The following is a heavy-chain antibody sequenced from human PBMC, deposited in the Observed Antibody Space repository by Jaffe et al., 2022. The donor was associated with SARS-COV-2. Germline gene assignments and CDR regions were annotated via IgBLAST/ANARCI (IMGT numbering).Heavy chain of an antibody. J-gene: IGHJ6*02. Sequence: QVQLVESGGGVVQPGRSLRLSCAASGFTFSSYGMHWVRQAPGKGLEWVAVIWYDGSNKYYADSVKGRFTISRDNSKNTLYLQMNSLRAEDTAVYYCARGGMGYERGVDIVATIYYYYYGMDVWGQGTTVTVSS. D-gene: IGHD5-12*01. V-gene: IGHV3-33*01. CDR3: ARGGMGYERGVDIVATIYYYYYGMDV. CDR1: GFTFSSYG. CDR2: IWYDGSNK.